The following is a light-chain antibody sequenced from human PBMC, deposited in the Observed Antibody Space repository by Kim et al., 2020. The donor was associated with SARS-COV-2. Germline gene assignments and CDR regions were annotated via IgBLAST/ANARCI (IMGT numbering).Light chain of an antibody. CDR3: TSFSATASWV. Sequence: ALTQPASVSGSPGQSITISCTGTSSDIGAYDYVSWYQQRPGKAPKLVICDVTDRPSGVSNRFSGSKSGNTASLTISGLQTEDEADYYCTSFSATASWVFGGGTQLTVL. CDR1: SSDIGAYDY. J-gene: IGLJ3*02. V-gene: IGLV2-14*03. CDR2: DVT.